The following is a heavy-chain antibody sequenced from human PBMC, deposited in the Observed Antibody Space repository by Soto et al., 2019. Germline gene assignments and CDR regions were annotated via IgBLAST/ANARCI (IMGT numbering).Heavy chain of an antibody. J-gene: IGHJ5*02. D-gene: IGHD2-15*01. CDR2: INAGNGNT. V-gene: IGHV1-3*05. CDR3: ARGRYCSGGSCYKGWFDP. CDR1: GYTFTSYA. Sequence: QVQLVQSGAEEKKPGASVKVSCKASGYTFTSYAMHWVRQAPGQRLEWMGWINAGNGNTKYSQQFQGRVTITRDTSASTAYMELSSLRSEDTAVYYCARGRYCSGGSCYKGWFDPWGQGTLVTVSS.